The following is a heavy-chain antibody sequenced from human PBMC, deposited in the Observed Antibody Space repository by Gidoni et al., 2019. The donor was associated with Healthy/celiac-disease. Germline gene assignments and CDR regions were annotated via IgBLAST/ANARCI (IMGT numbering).Heavy chain of an antibody. D-gene: IGHD6-13*01. CDR2: INPSGGST. CDR1: GYTFTSYY. CDR3: ARGHIAPRGHDAFDI. J-gene: IGHJ3*02. V-gene: IGHV1-46*01. Sequence: QVQLVQSGAEVKKPGASVKVSCKASGYTFTSYYMHWVRQAPGQGLEWMGIINPSGGSTSYAQKFQGRVTMTRDTSTSTVYMELSSLRSEDTAVYYCARGHIAPRGHDAFDIWGQGTMVTVSS.